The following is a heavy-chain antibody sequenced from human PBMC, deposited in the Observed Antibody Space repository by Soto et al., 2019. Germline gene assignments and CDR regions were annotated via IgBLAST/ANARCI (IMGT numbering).Heavy chain of an antibody. J-gene: IGHJ4*02. Sequence: SVKVSCKASGGTFSSYTISWVRQAPGQGLEWMGRIIPILGIADYAQKFQGRVTITADKSTSTAYMELSSLRSEDTAVYYCARHCSSTSCYAYYFDYWGQGTLVTVSS. CDR3: ARHCSSTSCYAYYFDY. V-gene: IGHV1-69*02. CDR1: GGTFSSYT. CDR2: IIPILGIA. D-gene: IGHD2-2*01.